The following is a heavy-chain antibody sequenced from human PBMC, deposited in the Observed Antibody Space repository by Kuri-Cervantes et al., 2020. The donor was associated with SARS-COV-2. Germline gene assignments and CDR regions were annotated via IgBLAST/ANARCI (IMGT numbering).Heavy chain of an antibody. J-gene: IGHJ3*01. CDR3: ATESISVIVIYAFYF. Sequence: ASVKVSCKVSGHTLTELPMHWVRQAPGEGLEWMGSFDPQSDEKIYAQKFEGRVTMTEDTSTDTAYLELSSLRSEDTAVYYCATESISVIVIYAFYFWGQGTLVTVSS. CDR1: GHTLTELP. D-gene: IGHD3-22*01. CDR2: FDPQSDEK. V-gene: IGHV1-24*01.